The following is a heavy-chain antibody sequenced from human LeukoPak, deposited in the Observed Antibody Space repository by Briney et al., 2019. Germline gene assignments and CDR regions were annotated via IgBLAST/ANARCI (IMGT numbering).Heavy chain of an antibody. CDR1: GFIFTEYG. D-gene: IGHD1-1*01. CDR3: AKRSGPNSGPFDS. Sequence: GGSLRLSCAASGFIFTEYGMYWVRQAPGKGLEWVAFVRKDATEKKYADSVEGRFTISRDDPENTVYLKMNNLRVDDTAVYYCAKRSGPNSGPFDSWDQGTPVIVSS. CDR2: VRKDATEK. J-gene: IGHJ4*02. V-gene: IGHV3-30*02.